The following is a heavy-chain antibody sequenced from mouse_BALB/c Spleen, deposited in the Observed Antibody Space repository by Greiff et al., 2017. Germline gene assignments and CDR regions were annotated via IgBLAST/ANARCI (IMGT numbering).Heavy chain of an antibody. Sequence: HLVESGPELVKPGASVKVSCKASGYSFTDYNMYWVKQSHGKSLEWIGYINPYNDGTKYNEKFKGKATLTSDKSSSTAYMELSSLTSEDSAVYYCARWGTVVALYAMDYWGQGTSVTVSS. CDR2: INPYNDGT. CDR1: GYSFTDYN. V-gene: IGHV1S135*01. CDR3: ARWGTVVALYAMDY. D-gene: IGHD1-1*01. J-gene: IGHJ4*01.